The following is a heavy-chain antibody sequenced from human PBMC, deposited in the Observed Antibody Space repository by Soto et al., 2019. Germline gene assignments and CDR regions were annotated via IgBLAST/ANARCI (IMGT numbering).Heavy chain of an antibody. Sequence: QVQLQESGPGLVKPSETLSLTCTVSGGSISSYYWSWIRQPPGKGLEWIGYIYYSGSTNYNPSLKSRVTISVDTSKNQFSLKLSSVTAADTAVYYCARAWYSNYYGPNAAWFDPWGQGTLVTVSS. D-gene: IGHD4-4*01. V-gene: IGHV4-59*01. CDR2: IYYSGST. CDR3: ARAWYSNYYGPNAAWFDP. CDR1: GGSISSYY. J-gene: IGHJ5*02.